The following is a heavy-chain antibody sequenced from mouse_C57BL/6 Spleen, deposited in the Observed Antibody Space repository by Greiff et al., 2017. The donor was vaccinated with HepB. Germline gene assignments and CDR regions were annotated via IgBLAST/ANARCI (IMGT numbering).Heavy chain of an antibody. CDR3: ARGYDLDY. D-gene: IGHD2-10*02. CDR1: GYTFTSYG. CDR2: IYHRSGNT. V-gene: IGHV1-81*01. Sequence: QVQLQQSGAELARPGASVKLSCKASGYTFTSYGISWVKQRTGQGLEWIGEIYHRSGNTYYNEKFKGKATLTADKSSSTAYMELRSLTAEDSAVYFCARGYDLDYWGQGTTLTVSS. J-gene: IGHJ2*01.